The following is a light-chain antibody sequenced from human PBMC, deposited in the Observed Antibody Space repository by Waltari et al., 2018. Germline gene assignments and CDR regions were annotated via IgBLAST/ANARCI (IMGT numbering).Light chain of an antibody. Sequence: QSALTQPASVSGSPGQSITISCPGTSSDVGSYNLVPWYQQHPGKAPKLMIYEGSKRPSGVSNRFSGSKSGNTASLTISGLQAEDEADYYCCSYAGRGVVFGGGTKLTVL. V-gene: IGLV2-23*01. CDR3: CSYAGRGVV. J-gene: IGLJ2*01. CDR1: SSDVGSYNL. CDR2: EGS.